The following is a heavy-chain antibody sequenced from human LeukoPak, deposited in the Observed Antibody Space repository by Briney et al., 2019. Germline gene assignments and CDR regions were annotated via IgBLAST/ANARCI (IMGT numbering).Heavy chain of an antibody. CDR3: ARASAMVRDYYYYMDV. CDR1: GYSISSGYY. Sequence: SETLSLTCTVSGYSISSGYYWGWIRQPPGKGLEWIGSIYHSGSTYYNPSLKSRVTISVDTSKNQFSLKLSSVTAADTAVYYCARASAMVRDYYYYMDVWGKGTTVTASS. V-gene: IGHV4-38-2*02. CDR2: IYHSGST. D-gene: IGHD3-10*01. J-gene: IGHJ6*03.